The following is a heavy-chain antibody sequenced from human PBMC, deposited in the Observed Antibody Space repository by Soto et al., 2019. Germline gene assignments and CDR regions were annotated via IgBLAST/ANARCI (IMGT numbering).Heavy chain of an antibody. D-gene: IGHD1-26*01. V-gene: IGHV3-23*01. CDR1: GFAFSSYA. Sequence: EVQVLESGGGLVQPGGSLRLSCAASGFAFSSYAMSWVRQAPGKGLERVSSISGRGDFTYYADSVRGRFTVSRDNSMDPLSLQMNGLRAEDTAIYYCAKAGETGNHYLDRWGQGALVTVSS. CDR2: ISGRGDFT. J-gene: IGHJ4*02. CDR3: AKAGETGNHYLDR.